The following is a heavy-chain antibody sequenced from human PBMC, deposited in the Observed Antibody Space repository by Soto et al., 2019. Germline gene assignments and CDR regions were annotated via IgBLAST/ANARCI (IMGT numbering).Heavy chain of an antibody. CDR1: GFTFSMYS. J-gene: IGHJ6*02. D-gene: IGHD2-21*02. V-gene: IGHV3-7*03. CDR2: IPQDGVDG. Sequence: GGSLRLSCEVSGFTFSMYSMSWVRQSPGKGLEWVAKIPQDGVDGHYADSVKGRFIISRDNGKNSLHLQLNNLRAEDTAVYYCARDHLILTAHDLFYGSDVWGRGATVTVYS. CDR3: ARDHLILTAHDLFYGSDV.